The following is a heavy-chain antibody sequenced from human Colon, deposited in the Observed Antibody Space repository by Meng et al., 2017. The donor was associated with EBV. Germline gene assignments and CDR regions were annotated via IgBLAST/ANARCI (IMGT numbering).Heavy chain of an antibody. CDR3: ARDTSTWGNKGLDH. J-gene: IGHJ4*02. D-gene: IGHD7-27*01. Sequence: QPKLQESGSGLVKPSQTLSLTGVVSGDSISNGGYSWSWIRKPLGKGLEWIGYIYHSGSTKYNPSLKSRVIISIDTSKNQFSLNLSSVTAADTAEYYCARDTSTWGNKGLDHWGQGILVTVSS. V-gene: IGHV4-30-2*01. CDR1: GDSISNGGYS. CDR2: IYHSGST.